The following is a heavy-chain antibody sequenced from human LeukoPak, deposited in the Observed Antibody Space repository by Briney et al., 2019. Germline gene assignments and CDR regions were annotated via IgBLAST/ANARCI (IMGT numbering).Heavy chain of an antibody. V-gene: IGHV3-48*02. CDR3: ARAPTPYFTYYMDV. D-gene: IGHD2-21*01. J-gene: IGHJ6*03. CDR2: IGSSGSAGGNI. Sequence: GGSLRLSCAASGFSFSGLGMNWVRQAPGKGLKWISYIGSSGSAGGNIYYAVSVKGRFTVSRDNAKDSLFLQMNSLQDAGTAVYYCARAPTPYFTYYMDVWGKGTTVTVSS. CDR1: GFSFSGLG.